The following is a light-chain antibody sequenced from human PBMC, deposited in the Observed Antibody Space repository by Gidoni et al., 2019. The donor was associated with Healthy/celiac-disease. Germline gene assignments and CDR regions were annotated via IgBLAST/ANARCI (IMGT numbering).Light chain of an antibody. CDR2: DAS. J-gene: IGKJ1*01. V-gene: IGKV3-11*01. Sequence: ELVLKQSPATLPLSPGERATLSCRASQSVSSYLAWYQQKPGQAPRLLIYDASNRATGIPARFSGSGSGTDFTLTISSLEPEDFAVYYCQQRSNWPRTFGQGTKVEIK. CDR3: QQRSNWPRT. CDR1: QSVSSY.